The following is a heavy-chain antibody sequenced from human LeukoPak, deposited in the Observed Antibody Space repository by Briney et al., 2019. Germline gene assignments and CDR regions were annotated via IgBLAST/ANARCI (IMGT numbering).Heavy chain of an antibody. CDR3: ARDLGYCTNGVCARNYYYYYGMDV. CDR1: GYTFTGYY. D-gene: IGHD2-8*01. V-gene: IGHV1-2*02. CDR2: INPNSGGT. Sequence: ASVKVSCKASGYTFTGYYMHWVRQAPGQGLEWMGWINPNSGGTNYAQKFQGRVTMTRDTSISTAYMELSSLRSEDTAVYYCARDLGYCTNGVCARNYYYYYGMDVWGQGTTVTVSS. J-gene: IGHJ6*02.